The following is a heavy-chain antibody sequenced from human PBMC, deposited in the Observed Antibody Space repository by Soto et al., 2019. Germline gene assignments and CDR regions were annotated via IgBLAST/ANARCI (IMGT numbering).Heavy chain of an antibody. D-gene: IGHD6-6*01. Sequence: GGSLRLSCAASGFTVSSNYMSWVRQAPGKGLEWVSVIYSGGSTYYADSVKGRFTISRDNSKNTLYLQMNSLRAEDTAVYYFATSTLAARLYYYYYGMDVWGQGTTVTVSS. V-gene: IGHV3-53*01. CDR3: ATSTLAARLYYYYYGMDV. CDR2: IYSGGST. CDR1: GFTVSSNY. J-gene: IGHJ6*02.